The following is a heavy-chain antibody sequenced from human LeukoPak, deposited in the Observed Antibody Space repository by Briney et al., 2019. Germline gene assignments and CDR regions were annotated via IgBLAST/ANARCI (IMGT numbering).Heavy chain of an antibody. CDR1: GFTLSSNY. CDR3: ARVEMATIFAAFDI. D-gene: IGHD5-24*01. V-gene: IGHV3-53*01. Sequence: TGGSLRLSCAASGFTLSSNYMSWVRQAPGKGLEWVSVIYSGGSTYYADSVKGRFTISRDNSKNTLYLQMNSLRAEDTAVYYCARVEMATIFAAFDIWAKGQWSPSLQ. J-gene: IGHJ3*02. CDR2: IYSGGST.